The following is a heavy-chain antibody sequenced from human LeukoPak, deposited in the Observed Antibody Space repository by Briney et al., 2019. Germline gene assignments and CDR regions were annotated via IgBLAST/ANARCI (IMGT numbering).Heavy chain of an antibody. J-gene: IGHJ3*02. CDR2: ISSSSTTI. D-gene: IGHD3-22*01. CDR3: AKAGGSGYYNDAFDI. V-gene: IGHV3-48*04. CDR1: GFTFSSYS. Sequence: PGGSLRLSCAASGFTFSSYSMNWVRQAPGKGLEWVSYISSSSTTIYYADSVKGRFTISRDNAKNSLYLQMSSLRAEDMALYYCAKAGGSGYYNDAFDIWGQGTMVTVSS.